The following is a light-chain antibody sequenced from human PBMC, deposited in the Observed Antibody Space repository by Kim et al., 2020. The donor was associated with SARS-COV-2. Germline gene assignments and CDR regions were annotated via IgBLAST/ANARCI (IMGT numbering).Light chain of an antibody. CDR1: QSVSSN. Sequence: VSPGESATLSCRASQSVSSNLAGYQQKPGQAPRLLSYGASTRATGIPARFSGSGSGTEFTLTISSLQSEDFAVYYCQQYNNWPLTFGGGTKVDIK. J-gene: IGKJ4*01. V-gene: IGKV3-15*01. CDR3: QQYNNWPLT. CDR2: GAS.